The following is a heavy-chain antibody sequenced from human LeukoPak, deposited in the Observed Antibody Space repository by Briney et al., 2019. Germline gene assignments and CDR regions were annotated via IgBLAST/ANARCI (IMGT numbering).Heavy chain of an antibody. Sequence: PGGSLRLSCAASGFTFSSYSMNWVRQAPGKGLEWVSSISSSSSYIYYADSVKGRFTISRDNAKNSLYLQMNSLRAEDTAVYYCARESPHGVVVTAPSLDYWGQGTLVTVSS. D-gene: IGHD2-21*02. CDR1: GFTFSSYS. CDR3: ARESPHGVVVTAPSLDY. V-gene: IGHV3-21*01. J-gene: IGHJ4*02. CDR2: ISSSSSYI.